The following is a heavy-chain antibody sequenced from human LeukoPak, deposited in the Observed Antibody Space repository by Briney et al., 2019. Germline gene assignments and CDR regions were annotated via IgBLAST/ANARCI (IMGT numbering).Heavy chain of an antibody. D-gene: IGHD2-15*01. J-gene: IGHJ4*02. Sequence: ASVKVSCKASGYTFTSYGISWVRQATGQGLEWMGWMNPNSGNTGYAQKFQGRVTMTRNTSISTAYMELSSLRSEDTAVYYCARGRPRGYCSGGSCRYFDYWGQGTLVTVSS. CDR3: ARGRPRGYCSGGSCRYFDY. CDR1: GYTFTSYG. CDR2: MNPNSGNT. V-gene: IGHV1-8*02.